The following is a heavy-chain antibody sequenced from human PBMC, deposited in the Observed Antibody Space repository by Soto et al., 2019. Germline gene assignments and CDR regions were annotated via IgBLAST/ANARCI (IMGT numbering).Heavy chain of an antibody. V-gene: IGHV1-18*01. D-gene: IGHD6-19*01. CDR2: ISAYNGNT. Sequence: ASVKVSCKASGYTFTSYGISWVRQAPGQGLEWMGWISAYNGNTNYAQKLQGRVTMTTDTSTSTAYMELRSLRPDDTAVYYCARDSSSGWYLDIWGQGTMVTVSS. CDR1: GYTFTSYG. CDR3: ARDSSSGWYLDI. J-gene: IGHJ3*02.